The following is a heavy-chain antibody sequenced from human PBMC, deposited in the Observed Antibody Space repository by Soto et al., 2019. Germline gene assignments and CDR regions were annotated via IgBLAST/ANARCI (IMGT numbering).Heavy chain of an antibody. Sequence: ASVKVSCQASGYSFTRYSIHWVRQAPGQRLEWLGWVNAGSGYTKYSQKFQGRVTLTRDTSATTAYMELSSLRSEDTAVYYCASRVPGYFDNWGQGTLVTVSS. V-gene: IGHV1-3*01. CDR1: GYSFTRYS. D-gene: IGHD2-2*01. J-gene: IGHJ4*02. CDR3: ASRVPGYFDN. CDR2: VNAGSGYT.